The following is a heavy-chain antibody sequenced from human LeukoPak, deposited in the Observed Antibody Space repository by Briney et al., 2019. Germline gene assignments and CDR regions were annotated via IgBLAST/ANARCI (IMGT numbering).Heavy chain of an antibody. Sequence: GESLKTSCKGSGYTFITYWNGWVRQMPGKGLEWMGIIYPGDSDTRYSPSFQGQVTISADKSITTAYLQWNSLKASDTAMYYCARPDDYGGKPSAFDIWGQGTMVTVSS. D-gene: IGHD4-23*01. CDR2: IYPGDSDT. CDR1: GYTFITYW. CDR3: ARPDDYGGKPSAFDI. J-gene: IGHJ3*02. V-gene: IGHV5-51*01.